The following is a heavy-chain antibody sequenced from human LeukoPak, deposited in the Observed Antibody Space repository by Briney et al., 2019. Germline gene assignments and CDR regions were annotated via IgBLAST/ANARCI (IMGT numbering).Heavy chain of an antibody. Sequence: GGSLRLSCAASGFTFSSYEVNWVRQAPGKGLQWVASISSGSVYIYYADSMKGRFTISRDNAKNSMYLQMYSLRAEDTAVYYCARGPKYISATGPYYFDYWGQGTPVTVSS. CDR1: GFTFSSYE. CDR2: ISSGSVYI. V-gene: IGHV3-21*01. CDR3: ARGPKYISATGPYYFDY. J-gene: IGHJ4*02. D-gene: IGHD6-13*01.